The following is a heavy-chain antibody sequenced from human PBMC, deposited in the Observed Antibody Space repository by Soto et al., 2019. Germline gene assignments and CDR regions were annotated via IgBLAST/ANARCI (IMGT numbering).Heavy chain of an antibody. Sequence: QVQLVESGGGVVQPGRSLRLSCEGSGFIFSSYGMHWVRQAPGKGLEWVAVISYDGSNKYYADSVKGRFTISRDNSKNTLYLQMHSVRAEDTAVYYCATDWPDDSYDSSCLIDYWGQGTLVTVSS. CDR3: ATDWPDDSYDSSCLIDY. CDR2: ISYDGSNK. D-gene: IGHD3-22*01. J-gene: IGHJ4*02. V-gene: IGHV3-30*03. CDR1: GFIFSSYG.